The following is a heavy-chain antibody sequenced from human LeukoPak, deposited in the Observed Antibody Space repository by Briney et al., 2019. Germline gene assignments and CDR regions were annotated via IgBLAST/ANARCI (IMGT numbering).Heavy chain of an antibody. CDR2: MNPSGDST. D-gene: IGHD2-2*01. Sequence: ASVKVSCKASGYTVTTHYIHWVRQAPGEGLEWMGIMNPSGDSTIYAQKFQGRVTVTRDTSTSTVYMELSSLRSEDTAVYYCASPVVGGLDVWSQGTTITVSS. CDR1: GYTVTTHY. CDR3: ASPVVGGLDV. V-gene: IGHV1-46*01. J-gene: IGHJ6*02.